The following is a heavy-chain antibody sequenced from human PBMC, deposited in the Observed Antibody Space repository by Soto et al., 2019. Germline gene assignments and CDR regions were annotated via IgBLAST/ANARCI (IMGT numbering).Heavy chain of an antibody. D-gene: IGHD1-1*01. CDR2: IYCYDDK. CDR3: AQAHQNNWVHDGFDI. Sequence: QITLKESGPTLVKPTQTLTLTCTFSGFSLSTSGLGVGWIRQPPGKALEWLGIIYCYDDKPYSPSLGSRCTINQDTPNNPVCLTMTNMDPVDTATYYCAQAHQNNWVHDGFDIWGQGTMVTVSS. V-gene: IGHV2-5*01. CDR1: GFSLSTSGLG. J-gene: IGHJ3*02.